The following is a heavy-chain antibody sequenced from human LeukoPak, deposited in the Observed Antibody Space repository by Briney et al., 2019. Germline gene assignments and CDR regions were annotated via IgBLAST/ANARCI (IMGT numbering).Heavy chain of an antibody. CDR2: IKSKTDGGTT. V-gene: IGHV3-15*01. Sequence: GGSLRLSCAASGFTFNNAWMSWARQAPGKGLEWVGRIKSKTDGGTTDYAAPVKGRFTISRDDSKNTLYLQMNSLKTEDTAVYYCTTGRYDSSGYYWDWGQGTLVTVSS. CDR3: TTGRYDSSGYYWD. CDR1: GFTFNNAW. D-gene: IGHD3-22*01. J-gene: IGHJ4*02.